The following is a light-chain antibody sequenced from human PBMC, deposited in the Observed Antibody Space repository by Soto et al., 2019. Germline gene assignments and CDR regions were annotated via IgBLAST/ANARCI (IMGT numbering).Light chain of an antibody. CDR1: QDISNY. CDR2: DAP. CDR3: QQYDNLPLT. V-gene: IGKV1-33*01. Sequence: DIQMTHSPSSLSASVGDRVTITCQASQDISNYLNWYQQKPGKAPKLLIYDAPNLETGVPSRFSGSGSGTDFTFTISSLQPEDIATYYCQQYDNLPLTFGGGTKVDIK. J-gene: IGKJ4*01.